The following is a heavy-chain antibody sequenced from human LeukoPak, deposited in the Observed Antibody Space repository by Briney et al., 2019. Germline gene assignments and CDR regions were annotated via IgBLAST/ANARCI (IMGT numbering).Heavy chain of an antibody. J-gene: IGHJ4*02. D-gene: IGHD3-22*01. CDR3: ARVAMIVAKPYDN. Sequence: GGSLRLSCAASGFTFNNYAMSWARQAPGKGLEWVSAISGSDAGTYYADSVKGRFTISRDSAKNALYLQMNSLRAEDTAVYYCARVAMIVAKPYDNWGQGTLVTVSS. CDR2: ISGSDAGT. CDR1: GFTFNNYA. V-gene: IGHV3-23*01.